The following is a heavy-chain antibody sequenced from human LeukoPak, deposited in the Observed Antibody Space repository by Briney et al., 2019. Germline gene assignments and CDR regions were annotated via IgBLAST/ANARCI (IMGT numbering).Heavy chain of an antibody. CDR2: FYSGGDT. V-gene: IGHV3-53*01. Sequence: GGSLRLSCAVSGFTVSSNHMSWVRQAPGKGLEWVSVFYSGGDTHYADSVKGRFTISRDNSKNTLYLQMNSLRAEDTAVYYCAREVLGTASAFDYWGQGTLVTASS. D-gene: IGHD1-1*01. J-gene: IGHJ4*02. CDR1: GFTVSSNH. CDR3: AREVLGTASAFDY.